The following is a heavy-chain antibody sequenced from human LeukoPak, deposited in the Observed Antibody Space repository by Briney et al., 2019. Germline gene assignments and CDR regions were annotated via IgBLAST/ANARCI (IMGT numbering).Heavy chain of an antibody. D-gene: IGHD2-2*01. J-gene: IGHJ5*02. CDR1: GYSFTSYW. CDR2: IYPGDSDT. CDR3: ARFGCSSTSCYVGNNWFDP. Sequence: GESLKISCKGSGYSFTSYWIGCVRQMPGKGLEWMGIIYPGDSDTRYSPSFQGQVTISADKSISTAYLQWSSLKASDTAMYYCARFGCSSTSCYVGNNWFDPWGQGTLVTVSS. V-gene: IGHV5-51*01.